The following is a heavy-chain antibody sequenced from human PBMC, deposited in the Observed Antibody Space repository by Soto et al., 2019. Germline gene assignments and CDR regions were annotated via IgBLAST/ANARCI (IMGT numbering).Heavy chain of an antibody. D-gene: IGHD2-2*01. J-gene: IGHJ4*02. CDR3: AKGGALVPAAILDY. CDR1: GFTFSDFG. Sequence: HPGGSLRLSCAASGFTFSDFGMHWVRQAPGKGLEWVAVASYDGSNTFYADSVQGRFTISRDNSKHTVYLQMNSLRVEDTAVYFCAKGGALVPAAILDYWGQGTLVTVSS. CDR2: ASYDGSNT. V-gene: IGHV3-30*18.